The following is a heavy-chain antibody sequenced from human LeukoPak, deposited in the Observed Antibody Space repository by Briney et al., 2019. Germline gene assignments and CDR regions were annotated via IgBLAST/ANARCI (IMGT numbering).Heavy chain of an antibody. CDR3: ARVTGWSGARYYLDY. J-gene: IGHJ4*02. CDR1: GGSISSSDYY. V-gene: IGHV4-39*07. CDR2: IYYSVTT. Sequence: PSETLSLTCTVSGGSISSSDYYWGWIRQPPGKGLEWIGSIYYSVTTYYNPSLKSRVTISVDTSKNQFSLKLNSVTAADTAVYYCARVTGWSGARYYLDYWGQGTLVTVSS. D-gene: IGHD6-19*01.